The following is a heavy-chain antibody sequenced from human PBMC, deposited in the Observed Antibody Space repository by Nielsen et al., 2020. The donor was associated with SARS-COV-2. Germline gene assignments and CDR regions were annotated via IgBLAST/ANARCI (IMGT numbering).Heavy chain of an antibody. D-gene: IGHD3-10*01. CDR1: GFTFSSYA. CDR3: ARASMVRGGSVYYGMDV. Sequence: GGSLRLSCAASGFTFSSYAMHWVRQAPGKGLEWVAVISYDGSNKYYADSVKGRFTISRDNSKNTLYLQMNSLRAEDTAVYYCARASMVRGGSVYYGMDVWGQGTTVTVSS. J-gene: IGHJ6*02. CDR2: ISYDGSNK. V-gene: IGHV3-30-3*01.